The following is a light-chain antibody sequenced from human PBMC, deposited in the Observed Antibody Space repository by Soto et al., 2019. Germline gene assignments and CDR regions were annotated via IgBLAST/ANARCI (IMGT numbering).Light chain of an antibody. Sequence: EIVLTQSPGTLSLSPGERATLSCRASQIVTSTYLAWYQQKPGQAPRLLMSDASSRATGIPDRFSGSGSGTDFALTISRLEPEDCAVYYCHQYATSPLTFGGGTKMEIK. J-gene: IGKJ4*01. CDR1: QIVTSTY. CDR2: DAS. CDR3: HQYATSPLT. V-gene: IGKV3-20*01.